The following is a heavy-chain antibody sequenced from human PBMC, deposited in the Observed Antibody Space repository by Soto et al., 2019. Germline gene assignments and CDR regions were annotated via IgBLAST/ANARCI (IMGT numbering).Heavy chain of an antibody. Sequence: GASVKVSCKFSGHTLIELCMDWVRQAPGKGPEWMGGFDPDERAIIYAQRFQGRVTMTEDTSADTAYMELRSLTSDDTAVYYCATDPRHIYGIHSFDSGGRVTLVTVSS. J-gene: IGHJ2*01. CDR3: ATDPRHIYGIHSFDS. CDR2: FDPDERAI. D-gene: IGHD4-17*01. CDR1: GHTLIELC. V-gene: IGHV1-24*01.